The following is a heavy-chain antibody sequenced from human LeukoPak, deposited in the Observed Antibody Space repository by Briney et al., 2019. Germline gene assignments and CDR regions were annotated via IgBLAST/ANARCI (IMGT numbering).Heavy chain of an antibody. D-gene: IGHD2-21*01. V-gene: IGHV3-74*01. J-gene: IGHJ4*02. CDR3: AKDRSAYCVGGFDY. CDR2: ISPDGSST. CDR1: GFTFSSYW. Sequence: GGSLRLSCAASGFTFSSYWMLWVRQTPGQGLVWVSRISPDGSSTSYADSVKGRFTISRDNSKNTLYLQMNSLRAEDTAVYYCAKDRSAYCVGGFDYWGQGTLVTVSS.